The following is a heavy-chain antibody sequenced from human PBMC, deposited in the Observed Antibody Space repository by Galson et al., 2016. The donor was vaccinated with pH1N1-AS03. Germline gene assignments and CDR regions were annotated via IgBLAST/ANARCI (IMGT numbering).Heavy chain of an antibody. CDR3: ARGWYDIWTGYLVDPFDD. CDR1: GFTFGDYY. J-gene: IGHJ4*02. V-gene: IGHV3-11*01. D-gene: IGHD3-9*01. Sequence: SLRLSCAASGFTFGDYYMSWIRQAPGKGLEWISCITSSGGNGSTIYYADSVKGRFTISRDNAKNSLYLQMNSLRADVTAFYFCARGWYDIWTGYLVDPFDDWGQGALVTVSS. CDR2: ITSSGGNGSTI.